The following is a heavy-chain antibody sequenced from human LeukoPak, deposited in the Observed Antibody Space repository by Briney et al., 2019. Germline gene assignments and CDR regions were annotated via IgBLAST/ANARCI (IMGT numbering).Heavy chain of an antibody. J-gene: IGHJ3*02. D-gene: IGHD1-26*01. CDR2: ISYDGSNK. Sequence: GGSLRLSCAASGFTFSSYAMHWVRQAPGKGLEWVAVISYDGSNKYYADSVKGRFTISRDNSKSTLYLQMNSLRAEDTAVYYCARESREELLYAFDIWGQGTMVTVSS. CDR1: GFTFSSYA. V-gene: IGHV3-30-3*01. CDR3: ARESREELLYAFDI.